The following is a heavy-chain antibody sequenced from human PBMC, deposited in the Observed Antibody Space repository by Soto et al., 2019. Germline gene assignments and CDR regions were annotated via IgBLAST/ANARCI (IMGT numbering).Heavy chain of an antibody. CDR2: MYYSGST. V-gene: IGHV4-59*01. J-gene: IGHJ3*02. CDR1: GDSIRSYY. CDR3: ARVNTVRDSAFDI. D-gene: IGHD3-16*02. Sequence: QVQLQESGPGLVKPSETLSLTCTVSGDSIRSYYWGWIRQPPGKTLEWIGYMYYSGSTSYNPSLKSRVTIPVDTPKNQFSLKLSSVTPADTAVYFCARVNTVRDSAFDIWGHGTKVIVSS.